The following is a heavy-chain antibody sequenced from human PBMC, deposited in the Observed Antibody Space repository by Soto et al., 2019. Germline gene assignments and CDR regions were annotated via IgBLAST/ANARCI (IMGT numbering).Heavy chain of an antibody. CDR2: IIPIFGTA. J-gene: IGHJ4*02. CDR3: ARPEGIAAQAMNY. Sequence: SVKVSCKASGGTFSSYAISWVRQAPGQGLEWMGGIIPIFGTANYAQKFQGRVTITADESTSTAYMELSSLGSEDTAVYYCARPEGIAAQAMNYWGQGTLVTVSS. V-gene: IGHV1-69*13. CDR1: GGTFSSYA. D-gene: IGHD6-13*01.